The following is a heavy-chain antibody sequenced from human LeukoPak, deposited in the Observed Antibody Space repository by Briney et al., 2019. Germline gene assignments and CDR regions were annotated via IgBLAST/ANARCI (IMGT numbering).Heavy chain of an antibody. D-gene: IGHD6-19*01. CDR1: GGSISGYY. V-gene: IGHV4-59*01. J-gene: IGHJ6*02. CDR2: IYYSGST. CDR3: ARERGHLDYSSGWSPGGLNYYGMDV. Sequence: SETLSLTCTVSGGSISGYYWSRLRQSPGKGLEWIGYIYYSGSTRYNPSLESRVTISVDTSKNQFSLNLSSVTAADTALYYCARERGHLDYSSGWSPGGLNYYGMDVWGQGTTVTVSS.